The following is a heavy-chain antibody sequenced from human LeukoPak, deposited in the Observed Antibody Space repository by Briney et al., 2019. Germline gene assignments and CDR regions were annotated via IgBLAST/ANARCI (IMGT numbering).Heavy chain of an antibody. CDR2: IYYSGST. J-gene: IGHJ4*02. V-gene: IGHV4-59*01. Sequence: XXLXLXXXXSGGXXSXYYWSWIRQPPGKGLEWIGYIYYSGSTNYNPSLKSGVTISVDTSRNQFSLKLSSVTAADTAVYYCAREGHGGNARFSGGFDYWGQGTLVTVSS. D-gene: IGHD4-23*01. CDR3: AREGHGGNARFSGGFDY. CDR1: GGXXSXYY.